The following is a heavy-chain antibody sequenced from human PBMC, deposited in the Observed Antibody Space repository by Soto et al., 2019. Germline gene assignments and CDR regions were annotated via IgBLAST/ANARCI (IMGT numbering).Heavy chain of an antibody. J-gene: IGHJ6*02. V-gene: IGHV3-9*01. Sequence: PRLSCAASGFTFDDYAMHWVRQAPGKGLEWVSGISRNSGSIGYADSVKGRFTISRDNAKNSLYLQMNSLRAEDTALYYCAKAYSSGPYYYYGMDVWGQGTTVTVSS. D-gene: IGHD6-19*01. CDR2: ISRNSGSI. CDR3: AKAYSSGPYYYYGMDV. CDR1: GFTFDDYA.